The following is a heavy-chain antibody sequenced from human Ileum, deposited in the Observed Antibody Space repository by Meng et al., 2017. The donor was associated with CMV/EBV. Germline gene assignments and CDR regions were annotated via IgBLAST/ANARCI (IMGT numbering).Heavy chain of an antibody. CDR2: ISGRSSSI. V-gene: IGHV3-11*01. CDR1: GFTFSDFY. CDR3: ARSTLQTFDSGGQSH. J-gene: IGHJ1*01. Sequence: GESLKISCATSGFTFSDFYMHWIRQAPGKGLECLAYISGRSSSIFYADSVKDRFTISMDNAKNTVYLQMNNVKVDDTAVYYCARSTLQTFDSGGQSHWGQGTLVTVSS. D-gene: IGHD2-15*01.